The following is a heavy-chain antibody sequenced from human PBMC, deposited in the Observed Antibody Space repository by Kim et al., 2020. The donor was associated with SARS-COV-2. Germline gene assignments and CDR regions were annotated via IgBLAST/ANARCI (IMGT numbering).Heavy chain of an antibody. J-gene: IGHJ4*02. D-gene: IGHD2-21*02. CDR3: ARESWTSGGNSELWDY. V-gene: IGHV1-46*01. Sequence: KFQGRVTMTRDTSTSTVYMELSSLRSEDTAVYYCARESWTSGGNSELWDYWGQGTLVTVSS.